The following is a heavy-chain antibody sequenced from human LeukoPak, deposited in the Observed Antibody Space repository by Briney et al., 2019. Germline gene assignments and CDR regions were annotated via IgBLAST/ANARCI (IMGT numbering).Heavy chain of an antibody. CDR3: ARGVGYCYDSSGYSEVP. Sequence: PGGSLRLSCAASGFTFSSYSMNWVRQAPGKGLEWVSYISSSSSSTIYYADSAKGRFTISRDNAKNSLYLQMNSLRAEDTAVYYCARGVGYCYDSSGYSEVPWGQGTLVTVSS. CDR2: ISSSSSSTI. V-gene: IGHV3-48*01. CDR1: GFTFSSYS. D-gene: IGHD3-22*01. J-gene: IGHJ5*02.